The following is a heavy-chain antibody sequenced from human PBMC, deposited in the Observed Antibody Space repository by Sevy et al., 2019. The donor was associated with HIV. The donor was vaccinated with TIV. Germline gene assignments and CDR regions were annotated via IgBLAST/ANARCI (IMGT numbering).Heavy chain of an antibody. CDR1: GFRFCSYE. Sequence: GESLKISCAASGFRFCSYEMNWVRQAPGKGLEWVASISNSGTNIYYSDSVRGRFTISRDTAKNSLYLQMNSLRAEDTAVYYCARDLPPSATTVAHFDYWGQGTLVTVSS. CDR2: ISNSGTNI. CDR3: ARDLPPSATTVAHFDY. D-gene: IGHD4-17*01. V-gene: IGHV3-48*03. J-gene: IGHJ4*02.